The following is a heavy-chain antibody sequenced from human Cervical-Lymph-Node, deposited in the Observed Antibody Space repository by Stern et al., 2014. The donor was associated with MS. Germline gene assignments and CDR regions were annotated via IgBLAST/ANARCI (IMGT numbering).Heavy chain of an antibody. Sequence: VQLVQSGGGLVQPGGSLRLSCAASGFTVSNNYMSWVRQAPGKGLEWVSIIYSVGSTYYADSVKGRFTISRDNSKNTLYLQMNSLRAEDTAVYYCARTQEGYDILTGYISPRGPFDYWGQGTLVTVSS. J-gene: IGHJ4*02. CDR3: ARTQEGYDILTGYISPRGPFDY. CDR1: GFTVSNNY. D-gene: IGHD3-9*01. V-gene: IGHV3-66*01. CDR2: IYSVGST.